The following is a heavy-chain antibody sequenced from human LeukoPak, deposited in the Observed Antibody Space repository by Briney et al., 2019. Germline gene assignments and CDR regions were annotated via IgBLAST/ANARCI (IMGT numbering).Heavy chain of an antibody. CDR3: ARTDLEWLSKPDY. J-gene: IGHJ4*02. D-gene: IGHD3-3*01. CDR2: MNPNSGNT. Sequence: GASVKVPCKASGYTFTSYDINWVRQATGQGIEWMGWMNPNSGNTGYAQKFKGRVTMTRNTSISTAYMELSSLRSEDTAVYYCARTDLEWLSKPDYWGQGTLVTVSS. CDR1: GYTFTSYD. V-gene: IGHV1-8*01.